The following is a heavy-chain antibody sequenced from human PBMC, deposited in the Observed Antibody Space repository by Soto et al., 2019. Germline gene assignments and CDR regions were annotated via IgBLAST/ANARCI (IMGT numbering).Heavy chain of an antibody. CDR3: ARDGAYCGGDCFSRFDY. Sequence: QLHLVQSGAEVRKPGASVKVSCQASGYTFTSYYIHWVRQAPGEGLEWMGILNPSDGTTSVAPKFLGRVTMTRDTSPNTVEIELSSLRSEDTAVYYCARDGAYCGGDCFSRFDYWGQGTLVTVSS. V-gene: IGHV1-46*01. CDR2: LNPSDGTT. CDR1: GYTFTSYY. D-gene: IGHD2-21*02. J-gene: IGHJ4*02.